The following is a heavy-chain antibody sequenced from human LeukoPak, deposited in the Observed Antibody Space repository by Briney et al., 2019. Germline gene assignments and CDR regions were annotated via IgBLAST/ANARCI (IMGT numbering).Heavy chain of an antibody. Sequence: ASVTVSFKASGYTFSDHYIYWVRQAPGQGLEWMGWISPNSDVTRYEQKFQGRVTLTRDTSSSTLYMELSRLESDDTAVYYCARERRREFDFWGQGTLVTVS. D-gene: IGHD5-24*01. CDR2: ISPNSDVT. V-gene: IGHV1-2*02. J-gene: IGHJ4*02. CDR3: ARERRREFDF. CDR1: GYTFSDHY.